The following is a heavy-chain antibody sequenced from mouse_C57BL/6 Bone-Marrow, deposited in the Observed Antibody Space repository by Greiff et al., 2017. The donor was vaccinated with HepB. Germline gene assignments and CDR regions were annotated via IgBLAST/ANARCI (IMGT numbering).Heavy chain of an antibody. CDR2: ISNGGGST. V-gene: IGHV5-12*01. CDR3: ASLYSNYVFAY. Sequence: EVKVEESGGGLVQPGGSLKLSCAASGFTFSDYYMYWVRQTPEKRLEWVAYISNGGGSTYYPDTVKGRFTISRDNAKNTLYLQMSRLKSEDTAMYYCASLYSNYVFAYWGQGTLVTVSA. J-gene: IGHJ3*01. CDR1: GFTFSDYY. D-gene: IGHD2-5*01.